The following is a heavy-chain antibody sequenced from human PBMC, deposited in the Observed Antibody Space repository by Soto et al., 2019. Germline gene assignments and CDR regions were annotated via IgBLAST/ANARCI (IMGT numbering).Heavy chain of an antibody. Sequence: GGSLRLSCAASGFTFSSYDMHWVRQATGKGLEWVSAIGTAGDTYYPGSVKGRFTISRENAKNSLYLQMNSLRAEDTAVYYCARSGSGFGELHVGLLFYYGMDVWGQGTTVTVSS. CDR3: ARSGSGFGELHVGLLFYYGMDV. CDR2: IGTAGDT. D-gene: IGHD3-10*01. V-gene: IGHV3-13*01. J-gene: IGHJ6*02. CDR1: GFTFSSYD.